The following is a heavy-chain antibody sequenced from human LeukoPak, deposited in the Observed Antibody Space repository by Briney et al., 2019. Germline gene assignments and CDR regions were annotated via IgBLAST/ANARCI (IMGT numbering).Heavy chain of an antibody. Sequence: GGSLRLSCAASGFIFSNYGMHWVRQAPGKGLEWVAVVWYDGSNKYYADSVKGRFTISRDNSKNMLYLQMNSLRAEDTAVYYCARGSRDGYNPAWYFDLWGRGTLVTVSS. J-gene: IGHJ2*01. D-gene: IGHD5-24*01. CDR2: VWYDGSNK. CDR3: ARGSRDGYNPAWYFDL. CDR1: GFIFSNYG. V-gene: IGHV3-33*01.